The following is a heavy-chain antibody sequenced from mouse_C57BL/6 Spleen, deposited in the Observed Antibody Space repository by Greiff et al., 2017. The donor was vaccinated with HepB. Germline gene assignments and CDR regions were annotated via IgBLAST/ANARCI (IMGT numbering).Heavy chain of an antibody. D-gene: IGHD2-3*01. CDR3: ARGPFYDGYYPDY. CDR1: GFNIKNTY. Sequence: EVKLVESVAELVRPGASVKLSCTASGFNIKNTYMHWVKQRPEQGLEWIGRIDPANGNTKYAPKFQGKATITADTSSNPAYLQLSSLTSEDTAIYYCARGPFYDGYYPDYWGQGTSVTVSS. J-gene: IGHJ4*01. V-gene: IGHV14-3*01. CDR2: IDPANGNT.